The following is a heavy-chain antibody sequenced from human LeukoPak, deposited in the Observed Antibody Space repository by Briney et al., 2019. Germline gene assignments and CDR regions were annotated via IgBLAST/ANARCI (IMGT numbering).Heavy chain of an antibody. Sequence: GGSLRLSCAASGFTLDDYAMHWVRQAPGKGLEWVSGISWNSGSIGYADSVKGRFTISRDSAKNSLYLQMNSLRVEDTAVYYCARDPLAYWYFDLWGRGTLVTVSS. J-gene: IGHJ2*01. CDR3: ARDPLAYWYFDL. CDR1: GFTLDDYA. CDR2: ISWNSGSI. V-gene: IGHV3-9*01. D-gene: IGHD2-21*01.